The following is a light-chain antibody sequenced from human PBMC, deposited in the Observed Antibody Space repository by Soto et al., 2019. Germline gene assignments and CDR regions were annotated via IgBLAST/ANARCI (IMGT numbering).Light chain of an antibody. J-gene: IGKJ1*01. Sequence: EIVLTQSPATLSLSPGERATLSCRASQSVSSYLAWYQQKPGQAPRLLIYDASNRATGIPARFSGSGSGTDFTLTISSLEPEDSAVYYWQHRSNWPPSFGQGTKVEIK. V-gene: IGKV3-11*01. CDR1: QSVSSY. CDR2: DAS. CDR3: QHRSNWPPS.